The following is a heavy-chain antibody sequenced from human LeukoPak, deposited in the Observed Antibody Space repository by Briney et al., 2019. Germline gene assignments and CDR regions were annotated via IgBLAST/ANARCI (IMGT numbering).Heavy chain of an antibody. D-gene: IGHD5-18*01. CDR3: ATIKRGSIYGYFDF. CDR2: MFDSEST. V-gene: IGHV4-59*11. CDR1: GVSISSHY. J-gene: IGHJ4*02. Sequence: SETLSLTCTVSGVSISSHYWSWIRQPPGKGLEWIGYMFDSESTKDNPSLKSRITLPADTPKNQFSLRLSSVTAADTAVYYCATIKRGSIYGYFDFWGQGILVTVSS.